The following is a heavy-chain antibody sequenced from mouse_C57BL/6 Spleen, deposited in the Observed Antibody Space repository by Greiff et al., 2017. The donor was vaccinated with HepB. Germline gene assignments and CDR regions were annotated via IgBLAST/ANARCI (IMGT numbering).Heavy chain of an antibody. D-gene: IGHD2-13*01. J-gene: IGHJ1*03. CDR1: GFNIKDYY. Sequence: EVKLLESGAELVKPGASVKLSCTASGFNIKDYYMHWVKQRTEQGLEWIGRIDPEDGETKYAPKFQGKATITADTSSNTAYLQLSSLTSEDTAVYYCASGDYFSWYFDVWGTGTTVTVSS. V-gene: IGHV14-2*01. CDR2: IDPEDGET. CDR3: ASGDYFSWYFDV.